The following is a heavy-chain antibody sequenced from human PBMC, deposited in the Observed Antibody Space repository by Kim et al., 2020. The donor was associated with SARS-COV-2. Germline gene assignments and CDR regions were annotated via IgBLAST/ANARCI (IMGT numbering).Heavy chain of an antibody. J-gene: IGHJ4*01. D-gene: IGHD6-6*01. V-gene: IGHV3-23*01. CDR3: AKDAPGASLPFD. CDR2: ITADEGKT. CDR1: GFTFSSFA. Sequence: GGSLRLSCAASGFTFSSFAMAWVRQAPGKGLEWVSPITADEGKTYYADSVKGRFTISRDDSRNILFLQVCSLGAEDTALYYCAKDAPGASLPFD.